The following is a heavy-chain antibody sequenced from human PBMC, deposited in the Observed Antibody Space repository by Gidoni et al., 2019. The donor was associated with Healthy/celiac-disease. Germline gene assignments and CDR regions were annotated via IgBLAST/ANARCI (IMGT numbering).Heavy chain of an antibody. Sequence: EVQLVESGGGLVQPGRSLRLSCAASGFTFDDYAMHWVRQAPGKGLEWVSGISWNSGSIGYADSVKGRFTISRDNAKNSLYLQMNSLRAEDTALYYCAKDKGDSSRDYYGMDVWGQGTTVTVSS. J-gene: IGHJ6*02. D-gene: IGHD6-13*01. CDR2: ISWNSGSI. V-gene: IGHV3-9*01. CDR1: GFTFDDYA. CDR3: AKDKGDSSRDYYGMDV.